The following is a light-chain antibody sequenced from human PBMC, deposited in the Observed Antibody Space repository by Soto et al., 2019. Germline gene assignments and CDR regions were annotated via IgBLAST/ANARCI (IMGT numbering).Light chain of an antibody. CDR1: QSLNRW. J-gene: IGKJ5*01. CDR2: DAS. Sequence: QPPFSVSASVTDTVTITARACQSLNRWLAWYQQNPGKAPKLLIYDASSVQSGVPSRCSGSGSGTEFALTSSMEQADDVVTYCWQHRRLHLTTFCEGTRLEIK. V-gene: IGKV1-5*01. CDR3: QHRRLHLTT.